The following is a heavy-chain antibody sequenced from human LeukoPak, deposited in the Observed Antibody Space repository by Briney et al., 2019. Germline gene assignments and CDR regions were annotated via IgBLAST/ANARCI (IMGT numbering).Heavy chain of an antibody. D-gene: IGHD3-22*01. Sequence: GGSLRLSCAVSEITLSNYGMSWVRQAPGKGLEWVAGMSDSGGRTNYADSVKGRFTIPRDNPKNTLYLQMNSLRAENTAVYFCAKRGVVIRVILVGFHKEAYYFDSWGQGALVTVSS. V-gene: IGHV3-23*01. CDR3: AKRGVVIRVILVGFHKEAYYFDS. CDR2: MSDSGGRT. CDR1: EITLSNYG. J-gene: IGHJ4*02.